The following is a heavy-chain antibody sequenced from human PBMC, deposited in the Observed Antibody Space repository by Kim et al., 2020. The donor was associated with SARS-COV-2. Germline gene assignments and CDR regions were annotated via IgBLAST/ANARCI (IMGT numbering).Heavy chain of an antibody. CDR3: AAGGWFGEIQAPDY. CDR2: IYYSGST. CDR1: GGSISSSSYY. J-gene: IGHJ4*02. Sequence: SETLSLTCTVSGGSISSSSYYWGWIRQPPGKGLEWIGSIYYSGSTYYNPSLKSRVTISVDTSKNQFSLKLSSVTAADTAVYYCAAGGWFGEIQAPDYWGQGTLVTVSS. V-gene: IGHV4-39*07. D-gene: IGHD3-10*01.